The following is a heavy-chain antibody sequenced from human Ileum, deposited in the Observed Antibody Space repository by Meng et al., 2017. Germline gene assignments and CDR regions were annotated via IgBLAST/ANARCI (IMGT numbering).Heavy chain of an antibody. CDR3: AKEDVWSGYLDS. V-gene: IGHV3-23*01. D-gene: IGHD3-3*01. CDR2: ISGGGGTT. J-gene: IGHJ4*02. Sequence: GESLKISCEGSGFTFRTYAMTWVRQAPGKGLEWVSAISGGGGTTYYAASVNGRFTISRDNSKNTFYLEMNRLRAEDTAVYYCAKEDVWSGYLDSWGQGTLVTVSS. CDR1: GFTFRTYA.